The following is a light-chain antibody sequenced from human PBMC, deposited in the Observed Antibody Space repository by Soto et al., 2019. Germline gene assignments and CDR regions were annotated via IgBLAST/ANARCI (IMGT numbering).Light chain of an antibody. CDR3: QQLNSYPLT. Sequence: EIVLTQSPATLSLSPGERATLSCGASQSVRSNYLAWYQQKRGLAPRLVIYDASSRATGIPDRFSGSGSGTDFTLTISRLEPEDFAVYYCQQLNSYPLTFGGGTKVEI. J-gene: IGKJ4*01. CDR2: DAS. V-gene: IGKV3D-20*01. CDR1: QSVRSNY.